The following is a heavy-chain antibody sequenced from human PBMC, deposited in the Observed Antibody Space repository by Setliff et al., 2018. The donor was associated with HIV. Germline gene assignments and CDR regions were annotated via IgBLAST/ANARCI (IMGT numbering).Heavy chain of an antibody. D-gene: IGHD1-1*01. Sequence: PSETLSLTCSVSGDSISSGSYSWGWIRQTPGKGLEWIGNIYYPGFAYYNPSLKSRVTISLDTSKTHFFLNLTSVTDADTAVYFCTREGRGDPAMATTRIDYWGQGKLVTVSS. V-gene: IGHV4-39*02. CDR1: GDSISSGSYS. J-gene: IGHJ4*02. CDR2: IYYPGFA. CDR3: TREGRGDPAMATTRIDY.